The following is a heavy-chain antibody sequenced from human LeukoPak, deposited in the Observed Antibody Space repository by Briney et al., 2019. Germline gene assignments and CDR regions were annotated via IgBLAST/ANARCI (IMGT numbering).Heavy chain of an antibody. V-gene: IGHV4-31*03. J-gene: IGHJ5*02. CDR1: GGSISSGGYY. CDR2: IYYSGST. Sequence: SQTLSLTCNVSGGSISSGGYYWSWIRQHPGKGLEWIGYIYYSGSTYYNPSLKSRVTISVDTSKNQFSLKLSSVTAADTAVYYCARGWWLHSEANWFDPWGQGTLVTVSS. CDR3: ARGWWLHSEANWFDP. D-gene: IGHD2-21*01.